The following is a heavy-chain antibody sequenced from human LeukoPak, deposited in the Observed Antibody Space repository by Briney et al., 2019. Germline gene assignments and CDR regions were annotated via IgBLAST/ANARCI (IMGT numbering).Heavy chain of an antibody. Sequence: PGESLKISCKGSGYSFTTFWIGWVRQLPGKGLEWMGLIYPGDSDTRYSPSFQGQVTISADKSISTAYLQWSSLKASDTAIYYCARRERNQGTYYYYYGMDVWGQGTTVTVSS. CDR3: ARRERNQGTYYYYYGMDV. J-gene: IGHJ6*02. CDR2: IYPGDSDT. V-gene: IGHV5-51*01. CDR1: GYSFTTFW.